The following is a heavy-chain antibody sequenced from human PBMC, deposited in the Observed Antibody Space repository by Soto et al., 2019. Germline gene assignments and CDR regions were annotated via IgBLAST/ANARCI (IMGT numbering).Heavy chain of an antibody. V-gene: IGHV1-69*06. Sequence: QVHLVQSGTEVRKPGSSVTVSCKVSGGTFSTYTISWVRQAPGQGLQWMGAITPILSETTYAQHFQGRVFITADMSATTAYMELSDLTSEDTAMYYCGRVPRYSFPTSDSLDQWGQGTRVTVSS. J-gene: IGHJ4*02. CDR2: ITPILSET. D-gene: IGHD5-18*01. CDR1: GGTFSTYT. CDR3: GRVPRYSFPTSDSLDQ.